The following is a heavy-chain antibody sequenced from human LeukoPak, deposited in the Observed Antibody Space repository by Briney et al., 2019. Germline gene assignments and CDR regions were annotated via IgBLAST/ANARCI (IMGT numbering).Heavy chain of an antibody. Sequence: PGRSLRLSCAASGFTFSSYGMHWVRQAPGKGLEWVAVIWYDGGNKYYADSVKGRFTISRDNSKNTLYLQMNSLRAEDTAVYYCARDLGRSVAGADYWGQGTLVTVSS. J-gene: IGHJ4*02. CDR1: GFTFSSYG. D-gene: IGHD6-19*01. CDR3: ARDLGRSVAGADY. CDR2: IWYDGGNK. V-gene: IGHV3-33*01.